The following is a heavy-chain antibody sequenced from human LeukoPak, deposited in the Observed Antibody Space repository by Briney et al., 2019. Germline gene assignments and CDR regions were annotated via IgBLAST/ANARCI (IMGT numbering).Heavy chain of an antibody. CDR3: ARGIAAAGTDY. Sequence: GGSLRLSCAASGFTFSSYSMNWVGQAPGKGLEWVSSISSSSSYIYYADSVKGRFTISRDNAKNSLYLQMNSLRAEDTAVYYCARGIAAAGTDYWGQGTLVTVSS. CDR1: GFTFSSYS. CDR2: ISSSSSYI. J-gene: IGHJ4*02. V-gene: IGHV3-21*01. D-gene: IGHD6-13*01.